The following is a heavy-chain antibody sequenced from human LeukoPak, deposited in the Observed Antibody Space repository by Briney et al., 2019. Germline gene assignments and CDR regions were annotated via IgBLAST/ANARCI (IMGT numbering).Heavy chain of an antibody. CDR2: ISGSGGST. CDR1: GFTFSSYA. CDR3: ANLYDWNYADY. V-gene: IGHV3-23*01. D-gene: IGHD1-7*01. J-gene: IGHJ4*02. Sequence: GGSLRLSCAASGFTFSSYAMSWVRQAPGKGLEWVSAISGSGGSTYYAGSVKGRFTISRDNSKNTLYLQMNSLRAEDTAVYYCANLYDWNYADYWGQGTLVTVSS.